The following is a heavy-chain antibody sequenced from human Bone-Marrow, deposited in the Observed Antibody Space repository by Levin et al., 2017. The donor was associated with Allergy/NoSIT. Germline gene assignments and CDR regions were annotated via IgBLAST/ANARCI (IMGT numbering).Heavy chain of an antibody. CDR1: GYTFSSYG. CDR2: ISTNNGDT. D-gene: IGHD3-10*01. V-gene: IGHV1-18*04. J-gene: IGHJ4*02. Sequence: EASVKVSCKTSGYTFSSYGIFWVRQAPGEGLEWMGWISTNNGDTKYEQKFQGRVTLTTDTSTSTAYMELRSLRSDDTAVYYCARGILRGPFDYWGQGTLVTVSS. CDR3: ARGILRGPFDY.